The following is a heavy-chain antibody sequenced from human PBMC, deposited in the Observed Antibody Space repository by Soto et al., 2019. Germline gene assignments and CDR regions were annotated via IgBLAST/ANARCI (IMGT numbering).Heavy chain of an antibody. J-gene: IGHJ6*02. Sequence: SETLSLTCAVYGGSFSGYYWSWIRQPPGKGLEWIGEINHSGSTNYNPYLKSRVTISVDTFTNKFALKLSSVTAADTAVYYYARGVTYYYGSGSYYRLYGMDVWGQGTTVTVSS. CDR3: ARGVTYYYGSGSYYRLYGMDV. CDR2: INHSGST. V-gene: IGHV4-34*01. D-gene: IGHD3-10*01. CDR1: GGSFSGYY.